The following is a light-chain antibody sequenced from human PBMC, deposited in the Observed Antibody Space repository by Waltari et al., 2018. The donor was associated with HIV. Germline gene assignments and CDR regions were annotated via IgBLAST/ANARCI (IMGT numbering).Light chain of an antibody. CDR3: QAWDTRNVV. Sequence: SYEPTQPPSVSVSPGQTASIPCSGVKLDAKYAYWYQQKPGQSPVLIIYQDTKRPSGIPERFSGSNSGNTATLTISGTQAMDEADYYCQAWDTRNVVFGGGTKLTVL. V-gene: IGLV3-1*01. CDR2: QDT. CDR1: KLDAKY. J-gene: IGLJ2*01.